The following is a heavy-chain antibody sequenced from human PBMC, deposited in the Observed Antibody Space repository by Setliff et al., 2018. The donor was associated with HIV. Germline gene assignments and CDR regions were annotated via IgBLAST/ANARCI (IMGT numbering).Heavy chain of an antibody. Sequence: GSLRLSCAASGFTLSNTYMAWVRQAPGKRPEWVSTLYGSGDSYHADSVKGRLTLSRDTSKNTMYLQMNSLRREDTAVYYCARVLPYNSALDNWGQGTLVTVSS. CDR3: ARVLPYNSALDN. CDR1: GFTLSNTY. CDR2: LYGSGDS. D-gene: IGHD6-25*01. V-gene: IGHV3-66*02. J-gene: IGHJ4*02.